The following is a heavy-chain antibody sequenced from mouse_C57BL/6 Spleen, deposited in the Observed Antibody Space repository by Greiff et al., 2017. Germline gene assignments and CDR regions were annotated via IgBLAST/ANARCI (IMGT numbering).Heavy chain of an antibody. CDR2: IYPGSGNT. J-gene: IGHJ2*01. CDR3: ARRGDYDGYYFDY. Sequence: VQLQQPGPELVKPGASVKISCKASGYSFTSYYIHWVKQRPGQGLEWIGWIYPGSGNTKYNEKFKGKATLTADTSSSTAYMQLSSLTSEDSAVYYCARRGDYDGYYFDYWGQGTTLTVSS. D-gene: IGHD2-4*01. V-gene: IGHV1-66*01. CDR1: GYSFTSYY.